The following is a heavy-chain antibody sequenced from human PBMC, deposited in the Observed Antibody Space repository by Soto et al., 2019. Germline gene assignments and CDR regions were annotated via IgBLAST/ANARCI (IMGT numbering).Heavy chain of an antibody. CDR1: GYTFMTYA. CDR2: INPGNGNT. Sequence: QVQLVQSGAEVKKPGASVKISCKTSGYTFMTYALHWVRQAPGQRPEWMGWINPGNGNTEYSQKFQGRVTITRDTSARTAFMEVANMTSEDPAVYYCARVRMLWYGELSHWGQGTQVIVSA. V-gene: IGHV1-3*01. J-gene: IGHJ4*02. CDR3: ARVRMLWYGELSH. D-gene: IGHD3-10*01.